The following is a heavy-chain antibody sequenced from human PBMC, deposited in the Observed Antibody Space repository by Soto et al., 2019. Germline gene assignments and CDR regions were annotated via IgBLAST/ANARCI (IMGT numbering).Heavy chain of an antibody. D-gene: IGHD3-10*01. CDR3: ARARGNMVRGVTISSDYDDFGMDV. Sequence: GGSLRLSCAASGFTFSSYWMHWVRQAPGKGLVWVSRINSDGSSTSYADSVKGRFTISRDNAKNTLYLQLNRLRAEDTAVYYCARARGNMVRGVTISSDYDDFGMDVWGQGTTVTVSS. CDR1: GFTFSSYW. V-gene: IGHV3-74*01. CDR2: INSDGSST. J-gene: IGHJ6*02.